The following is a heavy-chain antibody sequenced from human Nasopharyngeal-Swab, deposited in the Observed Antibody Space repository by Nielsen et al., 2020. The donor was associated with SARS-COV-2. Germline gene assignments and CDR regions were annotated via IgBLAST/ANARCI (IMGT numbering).Heavy chain of an antibody. V-gene: IGHV4-34*01. CDR3: ARLGVSGSYYIDD. J-gene: IGHJ4*02. CDR2: INHSGST. Sequence: SETLSLTCTVSGGSFSSYYWSWIRQPPGKGLEWIGDINHSGSTNYNPSLKSRVTTSVDTYKNQFSLKLSSVTAADTAVYYCARLGVSGSYYIDDWGQGTLVTVSS. CDR1: GGSFSSYY. D-gene: IGHD1-26*01.